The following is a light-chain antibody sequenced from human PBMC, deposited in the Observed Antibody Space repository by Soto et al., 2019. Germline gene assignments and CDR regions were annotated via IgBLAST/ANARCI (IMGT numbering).Light chain of an antibody. Sequence: QSALTQPASVSGSPGQSITISCTGTSSDVGGYNYVSWYQQHPGKAPKLMIYDVSNRPSGVSNRFSGSKSGNTASLTISGLKVEDGADYYCSSYTSSSTGVLGTGTKVTGL. J-gene: IGLJ1*01. CDR3: SSYTSSSTGV. CDR2: DVS. CDR1: SSDVGGYNY. V-gene: IGLV2-14*01.